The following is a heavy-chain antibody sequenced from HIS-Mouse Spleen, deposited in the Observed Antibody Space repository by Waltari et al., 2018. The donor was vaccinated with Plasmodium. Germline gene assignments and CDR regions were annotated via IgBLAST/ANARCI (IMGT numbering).Heavy chain of an antibody. D-gene: IGHD1-26*01. V-gene: IGHV4-39*01. J-gene: IGHJ4*02. CDR3: ARRGGSYYYFDY. Sequence: QLQLQESGPGLVKPSETLSLTCTASGGPISSSSYYWGWIRQPPGQGMEWIGSIYYSGSTYYNPSLKSRVTISVDTSKNQFSLKLSSVTAADTAVYYCARRGGSYYYFDYWGQGTLVTVSS. CDR1: GGPISSSSYY. CDR2: IYYSGST.